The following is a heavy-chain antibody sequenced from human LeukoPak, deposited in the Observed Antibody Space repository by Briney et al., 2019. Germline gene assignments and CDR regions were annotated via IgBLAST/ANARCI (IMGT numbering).Heavy chain of an antibody. CDR1: GFIFNTYV. CDR3: AKDGGSDPDSFDI. D-gene: IGHD2-15*01. J-gene: IGHJ3*02. Sequence: GGSLRLSCAASGFIFNTYVMHWVRQAPGKGLEWLAFIRYDGSNKNYADSVKGRFTISRDNTKNSLYLQMNSLRAEDTAVYYCAKDGGSDPDSFDIWGQGTMITVSS. CDR2: IRYDGSNK. V-gene: IGHV3-30*02.